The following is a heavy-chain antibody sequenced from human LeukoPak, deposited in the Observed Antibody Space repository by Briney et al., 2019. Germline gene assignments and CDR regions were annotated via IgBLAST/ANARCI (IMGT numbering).Heavy chain of an antibody. J-gene: IGHJ1*01. CDR2: IYYSGST. Sequence: SETLSLTCTVSGGSISSRSYYWGWIRQPPGKGLEWIGSIYYSGSTYHNPSLKSRVTISVDTSKNQFSLKLSSVTAADTAVYYCAREIRENYYDRSGYPYFQHWGQGTLVTVSS. V-gene: IGHV4-39*07. CDR3: AREIRENYYDRSGYPYFQH. CDR1: GGSISSRSYY. D-gene: IGHD3-22*01.